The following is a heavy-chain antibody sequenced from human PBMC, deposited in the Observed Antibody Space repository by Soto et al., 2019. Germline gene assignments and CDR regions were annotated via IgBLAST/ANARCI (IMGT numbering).Heavy chain of an antibody. CDR1: GFTFSSYW. Sequence: GGSLRLSCAASGFTFSSYWMSWVRQAPGKGLEWVANIKQDGGEKYYVDSVKGRFTISRDNTKNSLYLQMNSLRAEDTAVYYCARVGASITMLRGIIHFYGMDVWGQGTTVTVSS. CDR3: ARVGASITMLRGIIHFYGMDV. D-gene: IGHD3-10*01. J-gene: IGHJ6*02. CDR2: IKQDGGEK. V-gene: IGHV3-7*05.